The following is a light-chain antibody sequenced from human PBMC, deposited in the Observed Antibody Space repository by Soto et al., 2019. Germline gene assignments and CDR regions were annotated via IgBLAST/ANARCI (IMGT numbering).Light chain of an antibody. J-gene: IGKJ5*01. CDR1: QNIKNY. V-gene: IGKV1-33*01. CDR3: QQYENIPT. Sequence: DIQMTQSPSSLCASLGDRVTITCQASQNIKNYLNWYQQKPGSAPKLLIYDASNLEAGVPSRFRGSGSGTDFTFTISRMKPEDIATYYCQQYENIPTFCQGTRLEIK. CDR2: DAS.